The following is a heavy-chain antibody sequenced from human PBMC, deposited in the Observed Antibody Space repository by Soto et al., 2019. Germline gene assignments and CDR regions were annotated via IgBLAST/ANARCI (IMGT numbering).Heavy chain of an antibody. Sequence: PGGSLRLSCAASGFSFSNYAMHWVRQAPGKWLEWVALTSYDGRNKYYADSVKGRFTVSRDNSKNTLHLQMDSLRAEDTALYYCVKDEGCSSSTCNNNWLDPWGQGXLVTVYS. J-gene: IGHJ5*02. D-gene: IGHD2-2*01. CDR1: GFSFSNYA. CDR3: VKDEGCSSSTCNNNWLDP. V-gene: IGHV3-30*18. CDR2: TSYDGRNK.